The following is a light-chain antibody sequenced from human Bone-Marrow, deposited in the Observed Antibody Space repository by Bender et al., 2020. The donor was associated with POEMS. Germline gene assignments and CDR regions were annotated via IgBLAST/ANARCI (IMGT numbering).Light chain of an antibody. Sequence: QSMLTQAPSASATPGQRVTIACSGSISNIGNHGVNWYQQLPGEAPKLLIYYDDLLTPGVSDRFSASKSGTSASLAISELQSEDGALYYCSAWDDSLSGWVFGGGTKLTVL. CDR2: YDD. V-gene: IGLV1-36*01. CDR3: SAWDDSLSGWV. CDR1: ISNIGNHG. J-gene: IGLJ3*02.